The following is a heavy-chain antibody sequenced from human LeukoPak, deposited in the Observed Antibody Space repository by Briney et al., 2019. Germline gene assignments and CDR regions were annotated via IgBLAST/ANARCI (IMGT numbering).Heavy chain of an antibody. J-gene: IGHJ4*02. Sequence: GGSLRLSRAASGFAFSSYVMTWVRQAPGKGLEWVSGISGSGGSTYDADSVKGRFTVSRDNSKSTLYLQLNSLRVEDTAVYYCAKDLGVDYWGQGTLVTVSS. V-gene: IGHV3-23*01. CDR1: GFAFSSYV. CDR3: AKDLGVDY. D-gene: IGHD3-16*01. CDR2: ISGSGGST.